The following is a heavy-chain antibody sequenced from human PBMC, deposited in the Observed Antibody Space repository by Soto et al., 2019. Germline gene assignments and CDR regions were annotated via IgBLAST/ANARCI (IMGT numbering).Heavy chain of an antibody. V-gene: IGHV1-69*06. CDR2: IIPIFGTA. CDR1: GGTFSSYA. CDR3: ARDEGYCSSTSCYTGDAFDI. Sequence: QVQLVQSGAEVKKPGSSVKVSCKASGGTFSSYAISWVRQAPGQGLEWMGGIIPIFGTANYAQKFQGRVTITADKSTRTAYMELSSLRSEDTAVYYCARDEGYCSSTSCYTGDAFDIWGQGTMVTVSS. J-gene: IGHJ3*02. D-gene: IGHD2-2*02.